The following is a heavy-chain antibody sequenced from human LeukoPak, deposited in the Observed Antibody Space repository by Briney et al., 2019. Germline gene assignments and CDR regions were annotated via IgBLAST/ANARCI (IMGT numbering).Heavy chain of an antibody. D-gene: IGHD3/OR15-3a*01. CDR2: ISYDGSNK. Sequence: PGGSLRLSCAASGFTFSSYGMHWVRQAPGKGLEWVAVISYDGSNKYYADSVKGRFTISRDNSKNTLYLQMNSLRAEDTAVYYCAREWTRTGPFDYWGQGTLVTVSS. J-gene: IGHJ4*02. CDR3: AREWTRTGPFDY. V-gene: IGHV3-30*03. CDR1: GFTFSSYG.